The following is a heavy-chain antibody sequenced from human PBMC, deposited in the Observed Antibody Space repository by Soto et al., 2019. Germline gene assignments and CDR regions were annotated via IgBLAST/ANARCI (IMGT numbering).Heavy chain of an antibody. CDR3: VRDGYCSGKRCEPRAFDY. J-gene: IGHJ4*02. Sequence: GSLRLSCVASGFTLSSYAMSWVRQAPGKGLEWVSASGGSGSYTYYADSVKGRFTISRDTSTNTLYLQMNSLRAEDTAVYYCVRDGYCSGKRCEPRAFDYWGQGTLVTVSS. CDR2: SGGSGSYT. D-gene: IGHD2-15*01. CDR1: GFTLSSYA. V-gene: IGHV3-23*01.